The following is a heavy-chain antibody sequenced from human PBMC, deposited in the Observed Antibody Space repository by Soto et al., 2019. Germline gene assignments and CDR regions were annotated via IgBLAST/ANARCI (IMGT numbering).Heavy chain of an antibody. D-gene: IGHD2-15*01. CDR2: VYYNGDT. CDR3: ARGHGHGGSSFDF. J-gene: IGHJ4*02. CDR1: GGSTHSYY. Sequence: QVQLQESGPGLVKPSETLSLTCTVSGGSTHSYYWARIRQPPGKGLEWMGYVYYNGDTNYNPSLESRVTISVDASKNQFSLKLTSVTPADPAVYYCARGHGHGGSSFDFWGQGTLVTVSS. V-gene: IGHV4-59*01.